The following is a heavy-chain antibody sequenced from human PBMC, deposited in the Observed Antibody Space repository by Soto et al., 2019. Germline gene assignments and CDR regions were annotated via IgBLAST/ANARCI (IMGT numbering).Heavy chain of an antibody. CDR2: ITPRGGAT. D-gene: IGHD3-10*01. CDR1: GYTFTNFY. J-gene: IGHJ4*02. V-gene: IGHV1-46*01. CDR3: ARATREELYYFDY. Sequence: QVQLVQSGAEVKKPGASVKVSCKASGYTFTNFYVHWVRQAPGQGLEWMGIITPRGGATTYAQEFQGRATKTMVTSTSPVYMVLRSLRSEDTAVYFCARATREELYYFDYWGRGTLVSVSS.